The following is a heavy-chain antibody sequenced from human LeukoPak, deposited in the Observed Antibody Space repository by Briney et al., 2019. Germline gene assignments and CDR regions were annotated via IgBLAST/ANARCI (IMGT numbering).Heavy chain of an antibody. CDR3: ARDRSYRSNWFDP. D-gene: IGHD3-16*02. Sequence: SVKVSCTASGGSFSSYAINWVRQAPGQGLEWMGRILPMLGIANAAQKFQGRVTITADISTTTAYMELTSLRSEDTAVYYCARDRSYRSNWFDPWGQGTLVTISS. CDR1: GGSFSSYA. J-gene: IGHJ5*02. CDR2: ILPMLGIA. V-gene: IGHV1-69*04.